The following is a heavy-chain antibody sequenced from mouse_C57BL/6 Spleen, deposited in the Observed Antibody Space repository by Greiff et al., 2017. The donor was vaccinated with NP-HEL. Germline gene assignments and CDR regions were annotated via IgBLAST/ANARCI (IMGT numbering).Heavy chain of an antibody. CDR3: ARGAGSSYVRFAD. CDR1: GYTFTSYW. D-gene: IGHD1-1*01. Sequence: VQLQQPGAELVMPGASVKLSCKASGYTFTSYWMHWVKQRPGQGLEWIGEIDPSDSYTNYNQKFKGKSTLTVDKSSSTAYMQLSSLTSEDSAVYYCARGAGSSYVRFADWGQGTLVTVSA. V-gene: IGHV1-69*01. CDR2: IDPSDSYT. J-gene: IGHJ3*01.